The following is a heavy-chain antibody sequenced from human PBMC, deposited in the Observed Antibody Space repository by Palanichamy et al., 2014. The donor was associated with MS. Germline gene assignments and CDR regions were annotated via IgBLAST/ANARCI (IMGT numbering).Heavy chain of an antibody. CDR2: INYSGRT. D-gene: IGHD6-25*01. J-gene: IGHJ2*01. V-gene: IGHV4-39*01. Sequence: LQLEESGPGVVKPSETLSLTCTVSGGSITMISDYWGWIRQPPGKGLEWIGSINYSGRTFYNPSLESRVTISADTSKSQLSLKLSSVAAADTAIYYCARPGTAARPYWYFDLWGRGTLVTVSS. CDR3: ARPGTAARPYWYFDL. CDR1: GGSITMISDY.